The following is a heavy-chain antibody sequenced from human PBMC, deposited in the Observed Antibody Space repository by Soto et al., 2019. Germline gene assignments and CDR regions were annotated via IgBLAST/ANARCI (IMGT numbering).Heavy chain of an antibody. Sequence: GASVKVSCKASGYTFNCHDVNWVRLAAGQGPEWMGWMNPNTGETVFAQNFQGRVHMTRDTSTSTAYLQLTGLRSGDTAIYFCARGIEGASTRAFDLWGRGTMVTVSS. CDR2: MNPNTGET. CDR3: ARGIEGASTRAFDL. V-gene: IGHV1-8*01. J-gene: IGHJ3*01. D-gene: IGHD1-26*01. CDR1: GYTFNCHD.